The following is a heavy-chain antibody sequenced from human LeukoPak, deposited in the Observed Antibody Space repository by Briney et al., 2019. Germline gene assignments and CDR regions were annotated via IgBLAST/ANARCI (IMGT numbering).Heavy chain of an antibody. D-gene: IGHD3-3*01. V-gene: IGHV1-69*01. CDR3: ARVLYDFWSGPGDY. Sequence: YAQKFQGRVTITADESTSTAYMELSSLRSEDTAVYYCARVLYDFWSGPGDYWGQGTLVTVSS. J-gene: IGHJ4*02.